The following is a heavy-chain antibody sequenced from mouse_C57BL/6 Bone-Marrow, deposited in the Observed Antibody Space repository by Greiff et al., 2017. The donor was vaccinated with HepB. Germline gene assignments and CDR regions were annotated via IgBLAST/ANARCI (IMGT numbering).Heavy chain of an antibody. CDR3: ARYGGFIYYYGSSYAMDY. Sequence: QVQLQQPGAELVKPGASVKLSCKASGYTFTSYWMHWVKQRPGQGLEWIGMIKPNSGSTNYNEKFKSKATLTVDKSSSTAYMQLSSLTSEDSAVYYCARYGGFIYYYGSSYAMDYWGQGNSVTVSA. D-gene: IGHD1-1*01. J-gene: IGHJ4*01. CDR1: GYTFTSYW. V-gene: IGHV1-64*01. CDR2: IKPNSGST.